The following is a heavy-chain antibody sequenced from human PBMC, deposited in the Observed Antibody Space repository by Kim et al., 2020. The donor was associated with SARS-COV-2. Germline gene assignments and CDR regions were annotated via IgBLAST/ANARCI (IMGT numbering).Heavy chain of an antibody. J-gene: IGHJ3*02. Sequence: SETLSLTCTVSGGSISSGGYYWSWIRQHPGKGLEWIGYIYYSGSTYYNPSLKSRVTISVDTSKNQFSLKLSSVTAADTAVYYCARDLRVVGAFDIWGQGTMVTVSS. V-gene: IGHV4-31*03. CDR1: GGSISSGGYY. CDR2: IYYSGST. CDR3: ARDLRVVGAFDI. D-gene: IGHD2-2*01.